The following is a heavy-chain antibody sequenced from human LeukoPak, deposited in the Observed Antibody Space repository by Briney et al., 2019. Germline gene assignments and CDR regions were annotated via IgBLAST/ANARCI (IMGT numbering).Heavy chain of an antibody. J-gene: IGHJ4*02. Sequence: ASMKVSCKASGYTFTGYYIHWLRQAPGQGLELMGFINPNSGGTNCAQKFQGRVTMTRDTSISTAYMELSSLTSDDTAVYYCARDLGVIVATPTGYGYWGQGTLVTVSS. D-gene: IGHD5-12*01. V-gene: IGHV1-2*02. CDR1: GYTFTGYY. CDR3: ARDLGVIVATPTGYGY. CDR2: INPNSGGT.